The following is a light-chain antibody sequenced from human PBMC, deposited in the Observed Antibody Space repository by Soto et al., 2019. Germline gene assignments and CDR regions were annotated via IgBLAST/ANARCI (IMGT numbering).Light chain of an antibody. J-gene: IGKJ2*01. CDR2: GAS. Sequence: EIVLTQSPGTLSLSLGERATLSCRASQSVSSSYLAWYQQKPGQAPRLLIYGASSRATGIPDRFSGSGSGTDFTLTISRLEPEAFAVYYCQQYGSSPYTFDQGTKLEIK. CDR3: QQYGSSPYT. CDR1: QSVSSSY. V-gene: IGKV3-20*01.